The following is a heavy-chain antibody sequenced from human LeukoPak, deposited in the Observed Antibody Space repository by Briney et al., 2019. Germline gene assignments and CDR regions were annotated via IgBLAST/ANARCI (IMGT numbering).Heavy chain of an antibody. D-gene: IGHD3-10*01. CDR3: AKGSKAYYGSGSFYLSRDHFISR. V-gene: IGHV3-48*01. J-gene: IGHJ4*02. CDR2: ISSSSTI. Sequence: GGSLRLSCAASGFTFSSYSMNWVRQAPGKGPEWVSYISSSSTIYYADSVKGRFTISRDNAKNSLFLQMNGLRVEDTAVYYCAKGSKAYYGSGSFYLSRDHFISRWGQGTLVTVSS. CDR1: GFTFSSYS.